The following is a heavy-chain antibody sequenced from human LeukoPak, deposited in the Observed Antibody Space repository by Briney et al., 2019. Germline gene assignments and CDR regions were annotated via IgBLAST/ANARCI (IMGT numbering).Heavy chain of an antibody. CDR1: GFTFSTYA. D-gene: IGHD3-10*01. V-gene: IGHV3-23*01. CDR3: AKSGGLSGSGRLAMDV. Sequence: GGSLRLSCVASGFTFSTYAMSWVRLAPGKGLEWVSGISGSGGSTYYADSVKGRFTSSRDNSNNTLYVQMNSLRVEDTAVYYCAKSGGLSGSGRLAMDVWGQGTTVTVSS. J-gene: IGHJ6*02. CDR2: ISGSGGST.